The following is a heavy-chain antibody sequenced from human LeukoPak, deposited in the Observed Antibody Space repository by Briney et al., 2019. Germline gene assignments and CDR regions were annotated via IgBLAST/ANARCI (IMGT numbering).Heavy chain of an antibody. Sequence: SETLSLTCTVSGGSIGNYYWTWIRQPPGKGLEWIGYVYYTGSTYYNPSLKSQVTISLDTSKKQFSLKVTSVTAADTAVYYCARAGNSFDTGYFFDYWGQGTLVTVSS. CDR2: VYYTGST. J-gene: IGHJ4*02. CDR3: ARAGNSFDTGYFFDY. CDR1: GGSIGNYY. D-gene: IGHD3-9*01. V-gene: IGHV4-59*01.